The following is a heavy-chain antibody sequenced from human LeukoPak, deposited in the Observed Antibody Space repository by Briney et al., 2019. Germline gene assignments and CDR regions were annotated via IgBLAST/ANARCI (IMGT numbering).Heavy chain of an antibody. CDR3: ARGVYYDSSGYYRKRPSAFDI. Sequence: SETLSLTCAVYGGSFSGYYWSWIRQPPGKGLEWIGEINHSGSTNYNPSLKSRVTISVDTSKNQFSLKLSSVTAADTAVYYCARGVYYDSSGYYRKRPSAFDIWGQGTMVTVSS. CDR2: INHSGST. V-gene: IGHV4-34*01. D-gene: IGHD3-22*01. J-gene: IGHJ3*02. CDR1: GGSFSGYY.